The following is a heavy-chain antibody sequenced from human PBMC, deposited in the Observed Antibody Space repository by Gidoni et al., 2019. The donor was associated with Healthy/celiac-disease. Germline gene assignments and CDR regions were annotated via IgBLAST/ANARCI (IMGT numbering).Heavy chain of an antibody. CDR1: GFTFSSYA. CDR3: AKGRRIAAAGNFDY. D-gene: IGHD6-13*01. J-gene: IGHJ4*02. V-gene: IGHV3-23*01. CDR2: IGGSGGST. Sequence: EVQLLESGGGLVQTGGSLRLSCAASGFTFSSYAMRWVRQAPGKGLEWVSAIGGSGGSTYYADSVKGRFTISRDNSKNTLYLQMNSLRAEDTAVYYCAKGRRIAAAGNFDYWGQGTLVTVSS.